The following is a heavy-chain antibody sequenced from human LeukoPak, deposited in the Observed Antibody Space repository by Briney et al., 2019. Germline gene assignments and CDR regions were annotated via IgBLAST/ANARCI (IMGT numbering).Heavy chain of an antibody. Sequence: SETLSLTSTVSGDSATSNDHYWGWIRQPRGKGLEWIGIVFYNGNTYYNPSLRSRVTISVVTSNNHFSLRLNSVTAADTAVYYCVRQDGEADYIGDYMNASRQVDFDYWGQGTLVTVSS. CDR1: GDSATSNDHY. V-gene: IGHV4-39*01. CDR3: VRQDGEADYIGDYMNASRQVDFDY. J-gene: IGHJ4*02. D-gene: IGHD3-10*01. CDR2: VFYNGNT.